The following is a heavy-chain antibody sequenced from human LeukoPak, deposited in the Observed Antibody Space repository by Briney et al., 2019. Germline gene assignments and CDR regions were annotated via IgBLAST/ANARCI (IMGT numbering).Heavy chain of an antibody. V-gene: IGHV3-33*01. CDR1: GFTFSIYG. CDR2: IWSDGTNK. J-gene: IGHJ3*02. D-gene: IGHD3-22*01. CDR3: ARAPMSYDSSGFGGAFDI. Sequence: GGSLRLSCTASGFTFSIYGMHWVRQAPGKGLEWVAVIWSDGTNKYYVDSVKGRFTISRDNSKNTMYLQMNSLRAEDTAMYYCARAPMSYDSSGFGGAFDIWGQGTMVTVSS.